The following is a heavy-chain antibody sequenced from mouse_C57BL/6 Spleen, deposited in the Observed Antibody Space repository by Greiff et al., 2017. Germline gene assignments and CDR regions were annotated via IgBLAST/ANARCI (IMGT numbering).Heavy chain of an antibody. V-gene: IGHV1-7*01. D-gene: IGHD1-1*01. J-gene: IGHJ4*01. CDR2: INPSSGYT. CDR1: GYTFTSYW. CDR3: ARLITTLVATNYYAMDY. Sequence: QVQLQQSGAELAKPGASVKLSCKASGYTFTSYWMHWVKQRPGQGLEWIGYINPSSGYTKYNQKFKDKATLTADNSSSTAYMQLSSLTYEDSAVYYCARLITTLVATNYYAMDYWGQGTSVTVSS.